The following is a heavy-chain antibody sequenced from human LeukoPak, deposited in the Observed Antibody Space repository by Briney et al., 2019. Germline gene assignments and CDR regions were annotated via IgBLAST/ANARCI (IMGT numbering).Heavy chain of an antibody. CDR1: GGSISSYY. D-gene: IGHD4-23*01. V-gene: IGHV4-59*01. J-gene: IGHJ3*02. Sequence: SETLSLTCTLSGGSISSYYWSWIRQPPGKGLECIGYIYYSGSTNFNPPLKSRVTISVDTSKNQFSLKLSSVTAADTAVDYWARLGSPQGYGGNKAFDIWGHGTMVTVSS. CDR2: IYYSGST. CDR3: ARLGSPQGYGGNKAFDI.